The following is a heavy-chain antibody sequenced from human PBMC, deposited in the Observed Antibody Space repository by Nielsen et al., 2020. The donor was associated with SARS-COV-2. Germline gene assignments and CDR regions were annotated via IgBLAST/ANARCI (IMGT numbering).Heavy chain of an antibody. J-gene: IGHJ4*02. D-gene: IGHD1-20*01. CDR3: AREGPNWTYYFDY. V-gene: IGHV3-30*03. Sequence: GGSLRLSCAASGFTFNNYGFYWVRQAPGKGLEWVASISYEGSKKYYGDSLTGRFTVSRDNSKNTLYLQMGSLRAEDMAVYYCAREGPNWTYYFDYWGQGTLVTVSS. CDR2: ISYEGSKK. CDR1: GFTFNNYG.